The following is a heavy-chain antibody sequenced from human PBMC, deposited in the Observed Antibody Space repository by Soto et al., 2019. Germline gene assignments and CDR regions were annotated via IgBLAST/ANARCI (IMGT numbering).Heavy chain of an antibody. V-gene: IGHV3-15*01. CDR3: TTTLAASGRVY. J-gene: IGHJ4*02. CDR2: IKSKTDGGTT. CDR1: GFTFSNAW. D-gene: IGHD6-13*01. Sequence: EVQLVESGGGLVKPGGSLRFSCAASGFTFSNAWMSWVRQAPGEGLEWVGRIKSKTDGGTTDYAAPVKSRFTISRDDSKSSLYLQINSLKTEDTAVYDCTTTLAASGRVYWGQGTLVTVSS.